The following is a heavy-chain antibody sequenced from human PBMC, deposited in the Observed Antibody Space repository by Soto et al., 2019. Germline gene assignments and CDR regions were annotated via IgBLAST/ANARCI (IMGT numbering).Heavy chain of an antibody. CDR1: GGTFRTSG. V-gene: IGHV1-69*01. CDR3: ATASPAVCGGGSCYRLDSSFDS. D-gene: IGHD2-15*01. Sequence: QVQLVQSGAEVKRPGSSVKVSCKASGGTFRTSGIAWVRQAPGQGPEWMGGVIPLFKTPKYAERFKGRLSSTADESTGTVYLELSSLRSEDTAVYYCATASPAVCGGGSCYRLDSSFDSWGQGTLVFVSS. J-gene: IGHJ5*01. CDR2: VIPLFKTP.